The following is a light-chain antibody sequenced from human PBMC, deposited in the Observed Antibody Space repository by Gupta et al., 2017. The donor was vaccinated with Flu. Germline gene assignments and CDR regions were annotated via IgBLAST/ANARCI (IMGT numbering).Light chain of an antibody. Sequence: IQMTQSPSTLSASVGDSVTITCRASQSINNWLAWYQQKPGKAPKLLIYKASNLKSGVPSRFSGSESGTKFTLTINNLQPEDSATYYCLQQLSYPLTFGGGSKLEIK. V-gene: IGKV1-5*03. CDR3: LQQLSYPLT. CDR2: KAS. J-gene: IGKJ4*01. CDR1: QSINNW.